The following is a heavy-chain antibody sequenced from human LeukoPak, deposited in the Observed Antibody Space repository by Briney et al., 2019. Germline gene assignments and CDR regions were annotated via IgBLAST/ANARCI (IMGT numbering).Heavy chain of an antibody. J-gene: IGHJ4*02. V-gene: IGHV4-59*01. Sequence: SETLSLTCTVSGGSISGYYWSWIRQPPGKGLVWIGYSHNSGITNYNPSLKSRVTISVDTSKNQFSLNLSSVTAADTAVYYCARVLTAYYFDYWGQGTLVTVSS. CDR3: ARVLTAYYFDY. CDR1: GGSISGYY. CDR2: SHNSGIT.